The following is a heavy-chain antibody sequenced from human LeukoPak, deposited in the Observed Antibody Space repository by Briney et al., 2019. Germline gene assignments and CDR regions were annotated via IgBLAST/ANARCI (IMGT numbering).Heavy chain of an antibody. CDR1: GFTFSSYW. CDR3: ARGGYFDWLFPFDY. J-gene: IGHJ4*02. V-gene: IGHV3-7*04. Sequence: GGSLRLSCAASGFTFSSYWMSWVRQAPGKGLEWVANIKQDGSEKYYVDSVKGRFTISRDNAKNSLYLQMNSLRAEDTAVYYCARGGYFDWLFPFDYWGQGTLVTVSS. D-gene: IGHD3-9*01. CDR2: IKQDGSEK.